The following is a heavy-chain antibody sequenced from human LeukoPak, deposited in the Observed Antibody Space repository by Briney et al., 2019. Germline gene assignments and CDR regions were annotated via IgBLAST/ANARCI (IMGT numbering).Heavy chain of an antibody. CDR1: GGTFSSHA. J-gene: IGHJ4*02. CDR2: IIPIFGTA. D-gene: IGHD5-18*01. V-gene: IGHV1-69*01. CDR3: ASPPRGYSYGYFFDY. Sequence: GASVKVSCKASGGTFSSHAISWVRQAPGQGLEWMGGIIPIFGTANYAQKFQGRVTITADESTSTAYMELSSLRSEDTAVYYCASPPRGYSYGYFFDYWGQGTLVTVSS.